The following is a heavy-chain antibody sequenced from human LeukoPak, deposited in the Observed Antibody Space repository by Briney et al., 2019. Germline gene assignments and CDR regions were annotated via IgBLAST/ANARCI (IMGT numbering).Heavy chain of an antibody. V-gene: IGHV4-61*02. CDR3: ARDGRLEGCGGDCYPDY. D-gene: IGHD2-21*01. J-gene: IGHJ4*02. Sequence: SETLSPTCTVSGGSISSGSHYWSWIRQPAGKGLEWIGRIYTSGSTNYNPSLESRVTISVDTSRNQFSLKLSSVTAADTAVYYCARDGRLEGCGGDCYPDYWGQGTLVTVSS. CDR2: IYTSGST. CDR1: GGSISSGSHY.